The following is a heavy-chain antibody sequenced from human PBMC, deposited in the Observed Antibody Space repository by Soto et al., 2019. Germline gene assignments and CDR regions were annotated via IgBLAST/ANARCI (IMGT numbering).Heavy chain of an antibody. CDR3: ARRERSGYIWFDP. CDR2: IYYSGST. J-gene: IGHJ5*02. CDR1: GGSISSYY. V-gene: IGHV4-59*08. D-gene: IGHD3-10*01. Sequence: PSETLSLTCTVSGGSISSYYWSWIRQPPGKGLEWIGYIYYSGSTNYNPSLKSRVTISVDTSKNQFSLKLSSVTAADTAVYYCARRERSGYIWFDPWGRGNLVTVSS.